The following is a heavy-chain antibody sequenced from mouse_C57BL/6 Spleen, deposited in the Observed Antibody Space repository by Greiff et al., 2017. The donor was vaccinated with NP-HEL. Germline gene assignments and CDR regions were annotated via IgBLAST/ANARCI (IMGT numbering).Heavy chain of an antibody. J-gene: IGHJ3*01. V-gene: IGHV5-6*01. Sequence: EVMLVESGGDLVKPGGSLKLSCAASGFTFSSYGMSWVRQTPDKRLEWVATISSGGSYTYYPDSVKGRFTISRDNAKNTLYLQMSSLKSEDTAMYYCARHTLITTVPAWFAYWGQGTLVTVSA. CDR2: ISSGGSYT. CDR3: ARHTLITTVPAWFAY. D-gene: IGHD1-1*01. CDR1: GFTFSSYG.